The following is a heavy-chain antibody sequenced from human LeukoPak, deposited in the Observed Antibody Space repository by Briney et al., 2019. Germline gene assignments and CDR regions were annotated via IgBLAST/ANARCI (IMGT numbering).Heavy chain of an antibody. D-gene: IGHD2-21*01. Sequence: ASVKVSCKASGGTFSSYAISWVRQAPGQGLEWMGGIIPIFGTANYAQKFQGRVTITADKSTSTAYMELSSLRSEDTAVYYCARSSPLFDYYYYMDVWGKGTTVTVSS. CDR2: IIPIFGTA. J-gene: IGHJ6*03. CDR1: GGTFSSYA. CDR3: ARSSPLFDYYYYMDV. V-gene: IGHV1-69*06.